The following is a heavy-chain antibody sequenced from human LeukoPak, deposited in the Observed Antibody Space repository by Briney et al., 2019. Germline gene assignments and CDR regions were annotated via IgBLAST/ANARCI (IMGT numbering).Heavy chain of an antibody. V-gene: IGHV1-69*13. D-gene: IGHD3-9*01. J-gene: IGHJ5*02. Sequence: ASVKVSCKASGGTFSSYAISWVRQAPGQGLEWMGGIIPIFGTANYAQKFQGRVTITADESTTTAYMELSSLRFKDKAVYYCAREPPRYFDWSGFNWFDPWGQGTLVTVSS. CDR1: GGTFSSYA. CDR2: IIPIFGTA. CDR3: AREPPRYFDWSGFNWFDP.